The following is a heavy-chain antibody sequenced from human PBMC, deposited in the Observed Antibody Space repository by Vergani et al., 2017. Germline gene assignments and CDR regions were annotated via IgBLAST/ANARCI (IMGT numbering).Heavy chain of an antibody. CDR3: TKGSVYYHDSAGHGYDPYTGFDL. D-gene: IGHD5-12*01. V-gene: IGHV3-9*01. J-gene: IGHJ3*01. CDR1: GFTFWKFG. Sequence: EVDLVESGGGLSQPGGSLRLSCEASGFTFWKFGMHWVRQGPGKGLEWVSGISWNSGAVDYADSVRGRFTISRDNAKNSLFLEMNSLRFEDTAFYFCTKGSVYYHDSAGHGYDPYTGFDLWGQGSLVTVSS. CDR2: ISWNSGAV.